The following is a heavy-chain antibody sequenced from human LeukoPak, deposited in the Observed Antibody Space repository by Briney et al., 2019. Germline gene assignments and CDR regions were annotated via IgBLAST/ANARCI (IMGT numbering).Heavy chain of an antibody. J-gene: IGHJ6*02. Sequence: ASVKVSCKASGYTFTGYYMHWVRQAPGQGLEWMGWINPNSGGTNYAQKFQGRVTMTRDTSISTAYMELSRLRSDDTAVYYCASGIAVAGTRSEYYYYYYGMDVWGQGTTVTVSS. CDR3: ASGIAVAGTRSEYYYYYYGMDV. CDR2: INPNSGGT. D-gene: IGHD6-19*01. CDR1: GYTFTGYY. V-gene: IGHV1-2*02.